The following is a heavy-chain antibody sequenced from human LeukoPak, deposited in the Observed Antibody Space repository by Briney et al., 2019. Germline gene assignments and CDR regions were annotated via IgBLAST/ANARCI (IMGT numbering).Heavy chain of an antibody. CDR1: GFTFSSYA. J-gene: IGHJ4*02. V-gene: IGHV3-23*01. Sequence: GGSLRLSCAASGFTFSSYAMSWVRQAPGKGLEWVSAISGSGGSTYYADSVKGRFTTSRDNSKNTLYLQMNSLGAEDTAEYYCAKDRAYMVRGVIFDYWGQGTLVTVSS. CDR2: ISGSGGST. D-gene: IGHD3-10*01. CDR3: AKDRAYMVRGVIFDY.